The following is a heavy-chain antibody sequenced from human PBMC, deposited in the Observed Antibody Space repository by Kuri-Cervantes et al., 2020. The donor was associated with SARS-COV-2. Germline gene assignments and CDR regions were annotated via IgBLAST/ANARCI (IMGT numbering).Heavy chain of an antibody. CDR2: IGGSGGNT. D-gene: IGHD2-2*01. CDR1: GFTFSDKW. J-gene: IGHJ5*02. CDR3: AKAGGIEIPAATNWFDP. V-gene: IGHV3-23*01. Sequence: GESLKISCAASGFTFSDKWMSWVRQAPGKGLEWVSGIGGSGGNTYYADSVKGRFTISRDNSKNTLYLQMTSLSAGDTAIYYCAKAGGIEIPAATNWFDPWGQGTLVTVSS.